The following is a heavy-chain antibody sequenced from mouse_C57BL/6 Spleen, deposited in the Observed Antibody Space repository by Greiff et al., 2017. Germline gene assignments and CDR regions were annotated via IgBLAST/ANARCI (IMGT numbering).Heavy chain of an antibody. D-gene: IGHD2-4*01. CDR1: GYTFTSYW. V-gene: IGHV1-69*01. CDR3: ARGGDYDLSWFAY. Sequence: VQLQQSGAELVMPGASVKLSCKASGYTFTSYWMHWVKQRPGQGLEWIGEIDPSDSYTNYNQKFKGKSTLTVDKSSSTAYMQLSSLTSEDSAVYYCARGGDYDLSWFAYWGQGTLVTVSA. J-gene: IGHJ3*01. CDR2: IDPSDSYT.